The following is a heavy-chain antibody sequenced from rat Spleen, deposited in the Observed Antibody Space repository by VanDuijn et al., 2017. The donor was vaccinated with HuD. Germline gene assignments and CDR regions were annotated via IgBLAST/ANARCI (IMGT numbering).Heavy chain of an antibody. V-gene: IGHV2-1*01. D-gene: IGHD1-2*01. Sequence: QVQLKESGPGLVQPSQTLSLTCTVSGFSLTSNSVHWVRQPPGKGLEWMGGIWGDGSTDYNSALKSRLSISRDTSKNQVFLKMNSLKTDDTGTYYCARDGEAVAASNWFAHWGQGTLVTVSS. CDR2: IWGDGST. CDR1: GFSLTSNS. CDR3: ARDGEAVAASNWFAH. J-gene: IGHJ3*01.